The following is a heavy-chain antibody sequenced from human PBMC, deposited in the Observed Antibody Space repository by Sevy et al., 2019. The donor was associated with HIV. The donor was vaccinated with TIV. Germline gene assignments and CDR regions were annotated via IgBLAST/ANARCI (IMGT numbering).Heavy chain of an antibody. CDR2: INPNSGGT. V-gene: IGHV1-2*02. D-gene: IGHD2-15*01. Sequence: ASVKVSCKASGYTFTGYYMHWVRQAPGQGLEWMGWINPNSGGTNYAQKFQGRVTRTRDTSISTAYMELSRLRSDDTAVYYCASGKCSGGSRPRDGNDYWGQGTLVTVSS. CDR1: GYTFTGYY. J-gene: IGHJ4*02. CDR3: ASGKCSGGSRPRDGNDY.